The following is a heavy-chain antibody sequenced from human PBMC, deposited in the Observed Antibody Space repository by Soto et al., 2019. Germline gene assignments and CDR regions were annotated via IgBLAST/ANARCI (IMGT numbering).Heavy chain of an antibody. J-gene: IGHJ4*02. D-gene: IGHD6-19*01. CDR3: ATSRISIAVAGETEYYFDY. CDR2: INPNSGDT. V-gene: IGHV1-2*04. Sequence: GSVKVSWKASGYNFTGYYMNWVRQAPGQGLEWMGWINPNSGDTNYTQKFQGWVTMTRDTSISTAYMELSRLRSDDTAVYYCATSRISIAVAGETEYYFDYWGQGTLVTVSS. CDR1: GYNFTGYY.